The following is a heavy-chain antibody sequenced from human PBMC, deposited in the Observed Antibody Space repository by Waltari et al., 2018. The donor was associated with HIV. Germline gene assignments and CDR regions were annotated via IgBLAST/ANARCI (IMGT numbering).Heavy chain of an antibody. CDR2: ISLYGKNK. CDR3: AKGGYDYGDYSYFDY. D-gene: IGHD4-17*01. Sequence: QVQLVESGGGVVQPGWSLRLSCEASGFAFSNYGIHWLRQAPGKGLGGVAIISLYGKNKFYADSVKGRFTVSRDNSKNTLYLHMESLRGEDTAVYYCAKGGYDYGDYSYFDYWGQGTLVTVSA. V-gene: IGHV3-30*18. CDR1: GFAFSNYG. J-gene: IGHJ4*02.